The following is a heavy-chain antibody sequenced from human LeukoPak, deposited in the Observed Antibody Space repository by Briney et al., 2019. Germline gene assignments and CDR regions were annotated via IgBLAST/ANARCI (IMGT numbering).Heavy chain of an antibody. CDR2: INTNTGNP. CDR3: ARGGSGYYMSDYYGMDV. CDR1: GYTFTSYA. D-gene: IGHD3-3*01. V-gene: IGHV7-4-1*02. Sequence: GASVKVSCKAPGYTFTSYAMNWVRQAPGQGLEWMGWINTNTGNPTYAQGFTGRFVFSLDTSVSTAYLQISSLKAEDTAVYYCARGGSGYYMSDYYGMDVWGQGTTVTVSS. J-gene: IGHJ6*02.